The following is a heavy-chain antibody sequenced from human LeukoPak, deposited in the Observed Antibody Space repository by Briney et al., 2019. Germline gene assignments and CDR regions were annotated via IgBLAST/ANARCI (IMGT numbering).Heavy chain of an antibody. D-gene: IGHD1-1*01. CDR2: IYSGGST. CDR1: GFTVSSNY. J-gene: IGHJ6*03. CDR3: ARVDERYYYYMDV. V-gene: IGHV3-66*01. Sequence: HPGGSLRLSCAASGFTVSSNYMSWVRQAPGKGLEWVSVIYSGGSTYYADSVKGRFTISRDNSKNTLYLQMNSLRAEDTAVYYCARVDERYYYYMDVWGKGTTVTVSS.